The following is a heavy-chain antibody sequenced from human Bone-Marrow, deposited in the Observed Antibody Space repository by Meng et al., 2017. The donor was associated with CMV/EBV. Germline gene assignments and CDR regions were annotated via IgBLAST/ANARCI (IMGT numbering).Heavy chain of an antibody. CDR1: GFTFSSYS. J-gene: IGHJ6*02. D-gene: IGHD2-2*02. V-gene: IGHV3-21*01. CDR2: ISSSSSYI. CDR3: ARLEVVGVPTAIRNYYYYGMDV. Sequence: GESLKISCAASGFTFSSYSMNWVRQAPGKGLEWVSSISSSSSYIYYADSVKGRFTISRDNAKNSLYLQMNSLRAEDTAVYYCARLEVVGVPTAIRNYYYYGMDVWGQGTTVTVSS.